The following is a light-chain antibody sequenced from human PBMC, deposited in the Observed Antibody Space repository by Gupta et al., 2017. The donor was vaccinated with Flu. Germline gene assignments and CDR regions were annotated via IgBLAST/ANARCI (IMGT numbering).Light chain of an antibody. CDR3: QQALT. J-gene: IGKJ5*01. V-gene: IGKV3D-15*01. Sequence: EIVMTQSPATLSVSLGERATLSCRASQSVSSNLAWYQQKPGQAPRLLIYGISTRATGVPARFSGSGSGTEFTLTISSLQSEDFAGYDGQQALTFGQGTRLEI. CDR1: QSVSSN. CDR2: GIS.